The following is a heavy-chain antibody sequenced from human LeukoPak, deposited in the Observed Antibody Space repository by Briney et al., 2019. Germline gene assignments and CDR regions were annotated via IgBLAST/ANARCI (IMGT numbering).Heavy chain of an antibody. CDR1: GGSISSSHW. Sequence: SETLSLTCAVSGGSISSSHWWSWVRQPPGKGLEWIGEIYHSGSTNYNPSLKSRITISVDMSKNQFSLKLSSVTAADTAVYYCTRERSGSEIFARSFDIWGQGTMVAVSS. J-gene: IGHJ3*02. CDR3: TRERSGSEIFARSFDI. V-gene: IGHV4-4*02. D-gene: IGHD3-3*01. CDR2: IYHSGST.